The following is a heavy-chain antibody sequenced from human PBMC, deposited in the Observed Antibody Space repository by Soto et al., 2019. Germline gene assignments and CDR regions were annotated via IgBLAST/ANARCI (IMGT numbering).Heavy chain of an antibody. V-gene: IGHV4-34*01. Sequence: SETLSLTCAVYGGSFSGYYWSWIRQPPGKGPEWIGEINHSGSTNYNPSLKSRVTISVDTSKNQFSLKLSSVTAADTAVYYCAGVTYSSSWYGFDYWGQGTLVTVSS. CDR1: GGSFSGYY. CDR3: AGVTYSSSWYGFDY. D-gene: IGHD6-13*01. CDR2: INHSGST. J-gene: IGHJ4*02.